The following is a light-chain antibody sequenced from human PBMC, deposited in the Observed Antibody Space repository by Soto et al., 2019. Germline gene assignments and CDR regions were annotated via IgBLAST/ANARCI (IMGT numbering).Light chain of an antibody. CDR3: SSYTRSSTLV. V-gene: IGLV2-14*01. Sequence: QSALTQPASVSGSPGQSITISCTGTSSDVGGYNYVSWYQQHPGKAPKLMIYGVSSRPSGVSNRFSGSKSDNTASLTISGLQAEDEADYYCSSYTRSSTLVFGGGTKLTVL. CDR2: GVS. J-gene: IGLJ2*01. CDR1: SSDVGGYNY.